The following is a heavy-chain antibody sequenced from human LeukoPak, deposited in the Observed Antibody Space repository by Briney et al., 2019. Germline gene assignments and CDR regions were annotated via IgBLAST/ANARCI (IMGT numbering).Heavy chain of an antibody. CDR3: AKDLVTGSLDY. V-gene: IGHV3-30*02. CDR1: GFTFSSYG. CDR2: IRYDGSNK. Sequence: PGGSLRLSCAASGFTFSSYGMHWVRQAPGKGLEWVAFIRYDGSNKYYADSVKGRFTISRANSENTLYVQMNSLRAEDTAVYYCAKDLVTGSLDYWGQGTLVTVSS. D-gene: IGHD3-10*01. J-gene: IGHJ4*02.